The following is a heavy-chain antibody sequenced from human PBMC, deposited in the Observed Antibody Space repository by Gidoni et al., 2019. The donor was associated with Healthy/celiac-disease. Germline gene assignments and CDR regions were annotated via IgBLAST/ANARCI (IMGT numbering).Heavy chain of an antibody. CDR3: ARDGVGYYYDSSGYHATYYYGMDV. D-gene: IGHD3-22*01. Sequence: QVQLVQSGAEVKKPGSSVKVSCKASGGTFSSYAISWVRQAPGQGLEWMGGIIPIFGTANYAQKFQGRVTITADESTSTAYMELSSLRSEDTAVYYCARDGVGYYYDSSGYHATYYYGMDVWGQGTTVTVSS. V-gene: IGHV1-69*01. J-gene: IGHJ6*02. CDR1: GGTFSSYA. CDR2: IIPIFGTA.